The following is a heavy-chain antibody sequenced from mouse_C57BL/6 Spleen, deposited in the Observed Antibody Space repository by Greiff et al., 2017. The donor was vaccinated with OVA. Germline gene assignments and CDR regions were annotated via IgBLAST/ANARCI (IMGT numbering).Heavy chain of an antibody. Sequence: QVQLQQPGAELVKPGASVKLSCKASGYTFTSYWMHWVKQRPGQGLEWIGMIHPNSGSTNYNEKFKSKATLTVDKSSSTAYMQLSSLTSEDSAVYYCARGRGLSGSSGHYFDDWGQGTTLTVSS. CDR2: IHPNSGST. CDR1: GYTFTSYW. D-gene: IGHD3-2*02. CDR3: ARGRGLSGSSGHYFDD. V-gene: IGHV1-64*01. J-gene: IGHJ2*01.